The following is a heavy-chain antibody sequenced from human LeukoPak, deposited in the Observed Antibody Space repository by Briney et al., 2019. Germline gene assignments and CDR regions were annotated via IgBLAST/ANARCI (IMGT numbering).Heavy chain of an antibody. V-gene: IGHV3-33*08. CDR2: IWYDGSNK. CDR1: GFTFTDYA. J-gene: IGHJ3*02. D-gene: IGHD3-10*01. CDR3: ARVLWFGEVLKGDAFDI. Sequence: GGSLRLSCAVSGFTFTDYAMNWVRQAPGKGLEWVAVIWYDGSNKYYGDSVKGRFTISRDNSRNTLYLQMTSLRAEDTAVYYCARVLWFGEVLKGDAFDIWGQGTMVTVSS.